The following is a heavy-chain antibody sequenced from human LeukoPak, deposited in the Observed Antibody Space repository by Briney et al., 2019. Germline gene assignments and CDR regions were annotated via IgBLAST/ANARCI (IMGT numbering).Heavy chain of an antibody. Sequence: GASVKVSCKASGYTFTSYGISWVRQAPGQGLEWMGWISAYNGNTNYAQKPQGRVTMTTDTSTSTAYMELRSLRSDDTAVYYCARDFFHGHCGGLSCFLLDYWGQGSLVTVSS. CDR2: ISAYNGNT. CDR3: ARDFFHGHCGGLSCFLLDY. V-gene: IGHV1-18*01. J-gene: IGHJ4*02. D-gene: IGHD2-15*01. CDR1: GYTFTSYG.